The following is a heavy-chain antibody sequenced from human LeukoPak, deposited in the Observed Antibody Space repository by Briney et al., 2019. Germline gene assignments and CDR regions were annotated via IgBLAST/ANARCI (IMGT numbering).Heavy chain of an antibody. CDR3: ARGYYDSSGYYMFDY. CDR2: IKQDGSEK. CDR1: GFTFSSYW. Sequence: GGSLRLSCAASGFTFSSYWMSWVRQAPGKGLEWVANIKQDGSEKYYVDSVKGRFTISRGNAKNSLYLQMNSLRAEDTAVYYCARGYYDSSGYYMFDYWGQGTLVTVSS. V-gene: IGHV3-7*01. D-gene: IGHD3-22*01. J-gene: IGHJ4*02.